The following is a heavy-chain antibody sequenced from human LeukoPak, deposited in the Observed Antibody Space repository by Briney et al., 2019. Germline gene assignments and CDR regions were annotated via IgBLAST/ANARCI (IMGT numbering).Heavy chain of an antibody. V-gene: IGHV3-74*01. CDR3: ARDGGLLPDN. D-gene: IGHD2-21*02. J-gene: IGHJ4*02. CDR2: ISPDGSSR. Sequence: GGSLRLSCAASGFPFSTYWMHWVRQPPGKGLVWVSRISPDGSSRSYADSVKGRFIISRDNAKNTLSLQMNSLTAEGTAVYYCARDGGLLPDNWGKGTLVTVSS. CDR1: GFPFSTYW.